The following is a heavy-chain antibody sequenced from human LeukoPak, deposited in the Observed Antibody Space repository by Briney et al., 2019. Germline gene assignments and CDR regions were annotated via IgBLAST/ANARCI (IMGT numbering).Heavy chain of an antibody. V-gene: IGHV3-23*01. Sequence: GGSLRLSCAASGFTFSSYAMSWVRQAPGKGLEWVSAISGSGGSTYYADSVKGRFTISRDNSKNTLYLQMNSLRAEDTAVYYSAKHPPDYGDYVPLFDYWGQGTLVTVSS. CDR1: GFTFSSYA. D-gene: IGHD4-17*01. CDR2: ISGSGGST. J-gene: IGHJ4*02. CDR3: AKHPPDYGDYVPLFDY.